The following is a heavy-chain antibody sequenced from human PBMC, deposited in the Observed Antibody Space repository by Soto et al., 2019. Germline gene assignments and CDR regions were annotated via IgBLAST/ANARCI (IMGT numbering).Heavy chain of an antibody. CDR1: GFTFSSYA. Sequence: GGSLRLSCAASGFTFSSYAMSWVRQAPGKGLEWVSAISGSGGSTYYADSVKGRFTISRDNSKNTLYLQMNSLRAEDTAVYYCAKDTPIAAAGTARWFDPWGQGTLVTVSS. D-gene: IGHD6-13*01. V-gene: IGHV3-23*01. J-gene: IGHJ5*02. CDR3: AKDTPIAAAGTARWFDP. CDR2: ISGSGGST.